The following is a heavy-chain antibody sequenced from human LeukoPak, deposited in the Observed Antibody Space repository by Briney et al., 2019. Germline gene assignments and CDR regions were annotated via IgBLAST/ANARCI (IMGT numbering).Heavy chain of an antibody. J-gene: IGHJ4*02. D-gene: IGHD3-10*02. V-gene: IGHV3-20*04. Sequence: GGSLRLSCAVSGFTFNDYYRSWVRQAPGKGLEWVSGINWNGGSIGYADSVKGRFTISRDNVKNSLYLQMNSLRAEDTALYYCVFERPTFDYWGQGTLVTVSS. CDR1: GFTFNDYY. CDR3: VFERPTFDY. CDR2: INWNGGSI.